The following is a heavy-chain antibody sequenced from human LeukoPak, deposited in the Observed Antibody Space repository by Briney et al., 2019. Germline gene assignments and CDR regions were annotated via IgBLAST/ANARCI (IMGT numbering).Heavy chain of an antibody. J-gene: IGHJ4*02. CDR3: ARGYYYDSSGYYYVRPPEY. Sequence: GGSLRLSCAASGFTVSSNYMTWVRQAPGKGLEWVSVFYNAGSTYYADAVKGRFTISRDNPKNTLYLQMNSLRAEDAAVYYCARGYYYDSSGYYYVRPPEYWGQGTLVTVSS. V-gene: IGHV3-66*01. D-gene: IGHD3-22*01. CDR2: FYNAGST. CDR1: GFTVSSNY.